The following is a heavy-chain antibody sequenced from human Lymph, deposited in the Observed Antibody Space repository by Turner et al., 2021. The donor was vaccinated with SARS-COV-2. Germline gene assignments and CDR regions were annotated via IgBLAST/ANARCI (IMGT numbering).Heavy chain of an antibody. CDR3: ARGRNSGGGMDV. D-gene: IGHD1-26*01. J-gene: IGHJ6*02. V-gene: IGHV1-8*01. CDR2: MNNNGGNT. Sequence: QVQLVESGAEVNKPGASVKVSCKASGYTFTSYDINWVRQAPGKGLEWVGCMNNNGGNTVYAEKLKGRVTMTRNISKSTAYMEMSTLRSEDTAVYYCARGRNSGGGMDVWGQGTTVTVSS. CDR1: GYTFTSYD.